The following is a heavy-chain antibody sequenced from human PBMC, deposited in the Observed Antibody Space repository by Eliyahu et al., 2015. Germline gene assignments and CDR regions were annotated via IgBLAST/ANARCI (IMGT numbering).Heavy chain of an antibody. J-gene: IGHJ4*02. V-gene: IGHV3-15*01. CDR3: TRPHSSGWYYFDY. D-gene: IGHD6-19*01. CDR2: IKSKTDGGTT. CDR1: GFXFSNAW. Sequence: EVQLVESXGGLVKPGGSLRLXXAASGFXFSNAWMSWVRQAPGKGLEWVGRIKSKTDGGTTDYAAPVKGRFTISRDDSKNTLYLQMNSLKTEDTAVYYCTRPHSSGWYYFDYWGQGTLVTVSS.